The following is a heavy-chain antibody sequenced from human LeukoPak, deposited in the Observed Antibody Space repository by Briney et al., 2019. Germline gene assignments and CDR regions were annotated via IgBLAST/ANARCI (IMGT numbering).Heavy chain of an antibody. CDR1: GGSISSVNL. V-gene: IGHV4-4*02. J-gene: IGHJ4*02. CDR3: AGLVGRYSTGMYYYFDY. D-gene: IGHD1-26*01. Sequence: SETLSLTCAVSGGSISSVNLWSWVRQPPGKGLEWVGEMYLSGTDTYNPSLRGRVTISLDRSKNQLSLRLRSVTAADTAVYYCAGLVGRYSTGMYYYFDYWGPGTLVTDSS. CDR2: MYLSGTD.